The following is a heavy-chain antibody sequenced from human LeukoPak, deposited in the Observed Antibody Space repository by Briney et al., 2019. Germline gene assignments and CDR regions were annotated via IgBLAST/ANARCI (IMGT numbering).Heavy chain of an antibody. V-gene: IGHV1-46*01. D-gene: IGHD6-6*01. CDR3: ARAPPGSSSFDY. J-gene: IGHJ4*02. CDR2: INPSGGST. CDR1: GYTFTIYY. Sequence: ASVTVSFKASGYTFTIYYMHWVRQAPGQGLEWMGIINPSGGSTSYAQKFQGRVTMTRDMSTSTVYMELSSLRSEDTAVYYCARAPPGSSSFDYWGQGTLVTVSS.